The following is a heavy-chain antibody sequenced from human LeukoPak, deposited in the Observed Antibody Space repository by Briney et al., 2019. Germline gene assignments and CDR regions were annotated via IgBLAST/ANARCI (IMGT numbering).Heavy chain of an antibody. V-gene: IGHV4-4*07. CDR2: IYTSGST. J-gene: IGHJ3*02. CDR3: ARAYCSGGSCYSPGAFDI. Sequence: PSETLSLTCTVSGGSISSYYWSWIRQPAGKGLERIGRIYTSGSTNYNPSLKSRVTMSVDTSKNQFSLKLSSVTAADTAVYYCARAYCSGGSCYSPGAFDIWGQGTMVTVSS. D-gene: IGHD2-15*01. CDR1: GGSISSYY.